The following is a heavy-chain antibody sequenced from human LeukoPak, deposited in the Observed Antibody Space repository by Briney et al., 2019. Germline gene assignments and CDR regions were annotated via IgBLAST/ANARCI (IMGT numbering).Heavy chain of an antibody. CDR2: ISGSGDNT. V-gene: IGHV3-23*01. D-gene: IGHD2-15*01. CDR3: ARDPNGGSYLSN. CDR1: GFTFSSYA. Sequence: GGSLRLSCAASGFTFSSYATSWVRQAPGKGLEWVSTISGSGDNTYYADSVKGRFTISRDNAKNSLYLQMNSLRAEDTAVYYCARDPNGGSYLSNWGQGTLVTVSS. J-gene: IGHJ4*02.